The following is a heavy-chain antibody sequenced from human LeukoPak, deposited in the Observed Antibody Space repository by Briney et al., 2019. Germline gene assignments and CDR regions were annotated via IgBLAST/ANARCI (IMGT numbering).Heavy chain of an antibody. CDR2: IHYSGST. CDR1: GGSISSGGYY. V-gene: IGHV4-31*03. Sequence: SETLSLTCTVSGGSISSGGYYWSWIRQHPGKGLEWIGYIHYSGSTYYNPSLKSRVTISVDTSKNQFSLKLSSVTAADTAVYYCARDGYGDSSYGMDVWGQGTTVTVSS. J-gene: IGHJ6*02. CDR3: ARDGYGDSSYGMDV. D-gene: IGHD4-17*01.